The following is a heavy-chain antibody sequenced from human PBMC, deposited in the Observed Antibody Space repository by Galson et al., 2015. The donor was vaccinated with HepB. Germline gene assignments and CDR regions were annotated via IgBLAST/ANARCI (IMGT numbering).Heavy chain of an antibody. CDR2: INPNSGGT. Sequence: SVKVSCKASGYTFTGYYMHWVRQAPGQGLEWMGWINPNSGGTNYAQKFQGWVTMTRDTSISTAYMELSRLRSDDTAVYYCARERRRRYCSSTSCEFVVGYYYGMDVWGQGTTVTVSS. CDR3: ARERRRRYCSSTSCEFVVGYYYGMDV. D-gene: IGHD2-2*01. CDR1: GYTFTGYY. V-gene: IGHV1-2*04. J-gene: IGHJ6*02.